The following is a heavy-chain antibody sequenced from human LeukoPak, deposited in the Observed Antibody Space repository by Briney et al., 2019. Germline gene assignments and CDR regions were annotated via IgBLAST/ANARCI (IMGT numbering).Heavy chain of an antibody. CDR2: IWNDGNKK. CDR3: ARGASHNIAYMDV. J-gene: IGHJ6*03. V-gene: IGHV3-33*01. CDR1: GFTFSNYG. D-gene: IGHD1-1*01. Sequence: PGGSLRPSCAASGFTFSNYGMHWVRQAPGKGLEWVAIIWNDGNKKYDADSVKGRFTISRDNSKSTLYLQMNSLRAEDTAVYHCARGASHNIAYMDVWGKGTTVTVSS.